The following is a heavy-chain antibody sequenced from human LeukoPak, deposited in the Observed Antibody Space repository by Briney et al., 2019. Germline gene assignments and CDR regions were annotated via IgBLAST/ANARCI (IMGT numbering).Heavy chain of an antibody. D-gene: IGHD1-26*01. J-gene: IGHJ3*02. CDR3: ARGGSGSHTYAFDI. CDR1: GFTFSSYA. Sequence: GGSLRLSCAASGFTFSSYAMNWVRQAPGKGLERVSSISISGGSTYYADSVKGRITISRDNFKNTLYLQMNSLRADDTAEYYCARGGSGSHTYAFDIWGQGTMVTVSS. CDR2: ISISGGST. V-gene: IGHV3-23*01.